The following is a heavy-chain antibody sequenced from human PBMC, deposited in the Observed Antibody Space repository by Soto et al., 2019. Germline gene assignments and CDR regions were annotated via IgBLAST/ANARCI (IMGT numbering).Heavy chain of an antibody. CDR1: GGSFSGYY. CDR3: ARRNYFYALDV. CDR2: INYSGST. Sequence: SETLSLTCAVSGGSFSGYYWGWFRQPPGKGLEWVGEINYSGSTNYNPSLKRRVTISVDTSKNQVSLKVTSVTAADTAMYYCARRNYFYALDVWGQGTTVTVSS. J-gene: IGHJ6*02. V-gene: IGHV4-34*01.